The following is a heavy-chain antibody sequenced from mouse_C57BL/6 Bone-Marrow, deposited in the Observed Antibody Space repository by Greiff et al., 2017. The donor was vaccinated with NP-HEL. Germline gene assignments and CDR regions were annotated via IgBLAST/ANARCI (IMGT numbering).Heavy chain of an antibody. D-gene: IGHD2-3*01. CDR2: IDPSDRET. Sequence: QVQLQQPGAELVRPGSSVKLSCKASGYTFTSYWMHWVKQRPIQGLEWIGNIDPSDRETHYNQKFKDKATLTVDKSSSTAYMQLSSLTSEDSAVYYCARGWLLPYWYFDVWGTGTTVTVSS. V-gene: IGHV1-52*01. CDR3: ARGWLLPYWYFDV. CDR1: GYTFTSYW. J-gene: IGHJ1*03.